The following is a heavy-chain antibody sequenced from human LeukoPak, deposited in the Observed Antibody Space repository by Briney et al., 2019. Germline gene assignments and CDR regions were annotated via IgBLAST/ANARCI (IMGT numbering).Heavy chain of an antibody. CDR1: GGSISSYY. J-gene: IGHJ5*02. CDR3: ARGDTTGSNYFDP. V-gene: IGHV4-59*01. CDR2: IYYSGST. Sequence: SETLSLTCTVFGGSISSYYWSWIRQPPGKGLEWIGYIYYSGSTNYNPSLKSRVTISVDTSKNQFSLKLSSVTAADTAVYYCARGDTTGSNYFDPWGQGTLVTVSS. D-gene: IGHD4/OR15-4a*01.